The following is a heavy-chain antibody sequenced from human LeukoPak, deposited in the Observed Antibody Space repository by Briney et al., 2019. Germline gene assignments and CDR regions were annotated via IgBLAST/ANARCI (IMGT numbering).Heavy chain of an antibody. CDR3: VWSLGAA. Sequence: GGSLRLSRAASGFTFSSYAMSWVRQTPGKGLEWVSFISGNGGSTYHAESVKGRFTIARDNSKDTLSLQMNSLRAEDTAVYFCVWSLGAAWGQGTLVTVSS. V-gene: IGHV3-23*01. D-gene: IGHD1-26*01. J-gene: IGHJ5*02. CDR2: ISGNGGST. CDR1: GFTFSSYA.